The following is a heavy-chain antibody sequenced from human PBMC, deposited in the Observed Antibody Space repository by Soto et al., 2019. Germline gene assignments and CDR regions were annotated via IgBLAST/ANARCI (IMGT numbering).Heavy chain of an antibody. D-gene: IGHD2-2*01. CDR3: ASDLGAPGRGSAVGYYYHYGMDV. CDR1: EFTFSSYW. V-gene: IGHV3-7*05. J-gene: IGHJ6*02. CDR2: ITEDGSEK. Sequence: EVQLVESGGGLVQPGGSLRLSCAASEFTFSSYWMNWVRQAPGKGLEWVANITEDGSEKYYVDSVKGRFTISRDNAKNSLYLQMNSLRGEDTAVYYCASDLGAPGRGSAVGYYYHYGMDVWGQGTTVTVSS.